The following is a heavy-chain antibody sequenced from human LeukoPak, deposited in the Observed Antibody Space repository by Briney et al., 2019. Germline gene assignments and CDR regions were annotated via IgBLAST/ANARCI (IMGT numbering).Heavy chain of an antibody. J-gene: IGHJ4*02. V-gene: IGHV3-48*03. CDR1: GFTFSSYE. Sequence: GGSLRLSCAAFGFTFSSYEMNWVRQAPGKVLEWVSYISSSGSTIYYADSVKGRFTISRDNAKNSLYLQMNSLRAEDTAVYYCAREPTYSSSWYTSCDYWGQGTLVTVSS. CDR3: AREPTYSSSWYTSCDY. CDR2: ISSSGSTI. D-gene: IGHD6-13*01.